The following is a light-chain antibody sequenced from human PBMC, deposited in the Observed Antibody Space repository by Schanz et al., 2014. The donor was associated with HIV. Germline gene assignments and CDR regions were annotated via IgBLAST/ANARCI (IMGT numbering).Light chain of an antibody. CDR1: HSVSSNF. Sequence: DIVLTQSPDTLSVPPGERATLSCRASHSVSSNFFAWYQQKPGQAPRLLIFGASNRAAGIPDRFSGGESGTDFTLTINRMEPEDCAVYYCHQYGSLPWTFGQGTKVEVK. V-gene: IGKV3-20*01. CDR2: GAS. J-gene: IGKJ1*01. CDR3: HQYGSLPWT.